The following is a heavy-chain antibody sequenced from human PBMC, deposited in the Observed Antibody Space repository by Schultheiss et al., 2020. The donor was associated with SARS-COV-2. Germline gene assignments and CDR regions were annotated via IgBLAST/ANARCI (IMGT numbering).Heavy chain of an antibody. D-gene: IGHD6-19*01. CDR1: GGSFSGYY. CDR2: INHSGST. Sequence: SETLSLTCAVYGGSFSGYYWGWIRQPPGKGLEWIGEINHSGSTNYNPSLKSRVTISVDTSKNQFSLKLSSVTAADTAVYYCARLIAVAGTPAGWFDPWGQGTLVTVSS. V-gene: IGHV4-34*01. J-gene: IGHJ5*02. CDR3: ARLIAVAGTPAGWFDP.